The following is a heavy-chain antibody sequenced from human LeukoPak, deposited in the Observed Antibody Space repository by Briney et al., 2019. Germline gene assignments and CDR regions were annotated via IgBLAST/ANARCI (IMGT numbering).Heavy chain of an antibody. CDR1: GYIFTTYW. CDR3: ARPYSSSWWNFDY. J-gene: IGHJ4*02. CDR2: IFPVDSDT. Sequence: GESLKISCQGSGYIFTTYWIGWVRQTPGKGLEWMGMIFPVDSDTRYSPSFQGQVTISADKSISTAYLQWSSLKASDTAMYYCARPYSSSWWNFDYWGQGTLVTVSS. V-gene: IGHV5-51*01. D-gene: IGHD6-13*01.